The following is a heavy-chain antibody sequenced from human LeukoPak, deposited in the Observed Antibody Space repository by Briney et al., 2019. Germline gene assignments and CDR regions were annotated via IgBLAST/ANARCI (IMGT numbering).Heavy chain of an antibody. CDR2: INHSGST. Sequence: PSETLSLTCAVFGGSFSGASWTWIRRPPGKGLEWIGEINHSGSTNYNPSLKSRVTISLDSSKNQFSLRLTSVTAADTAVYYCARRLTITARNDLDSWGQGTLVTVSS. J-gene: IGHJ4*02. V-gene: IGHV4-34*01. CDR1: GGSFSGAS. D-gene: IGHD1-1*01. CDR3: ARRLTITARNDLDS.